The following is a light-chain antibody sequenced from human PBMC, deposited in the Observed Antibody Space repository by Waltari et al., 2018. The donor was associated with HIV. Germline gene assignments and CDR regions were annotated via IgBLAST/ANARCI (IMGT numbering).Light chain of an antibody. CDR2: VPS. Sequence: SAPTPPAPVSGSLGQSVTISCIAASDRTSFYKSFSWYQHPPDKAPRLVIYVPSSRPSGSSVRFSASRSCNTAYLNISEVQVEDECDYYCTSFVSDGALIFGGGTRLTV. V-gene: IGLV2-14*01. CDR1: SDRTSFYKS. CDR3: TSFVSDGALI. J-gene: IGLJ2*01.